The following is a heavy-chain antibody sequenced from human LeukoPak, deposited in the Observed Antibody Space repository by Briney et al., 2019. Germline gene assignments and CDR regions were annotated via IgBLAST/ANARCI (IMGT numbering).Heavy chain of an antibody. CDR2: INHSGST. V-gene: IGHV4-34*01. CDR3: ARVGLGRNKGTFDI. Sequence: SETLSLTCAVYGGSFSGYYWSWIRQPPGKGLEWIGEINHSGSTNYNPSLKSRVTISMDTSKNQFSLKLSSVTAADRAVYFCARVGLGRNKGTFDIWGQGTMVTVSS. CDR1: GGSFSGYY. J-gene: IGHJ3*02. D-gene: IGHD1/OR15-1a*01.